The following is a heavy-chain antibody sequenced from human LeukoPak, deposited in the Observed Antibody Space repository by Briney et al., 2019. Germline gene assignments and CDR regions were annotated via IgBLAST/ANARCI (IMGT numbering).Heavy chain of an antibody. CDR2: INTNTGNP. CDR3: ARDARRFPYYYYGMDV. Sequence: ASVKVSCKASGYTFTSYAMHWVRQAPGQGLEWMGWINTNTGNPTYAQGFTGRFVFSLDTSVSTAYLQISSLKAEDTAVYYCARDARRFPYYYYGMDVWGQGTTVTVSS. CDR1: GYTFTSYA. J-gene: IGHJ6*02. D-gene: IGHD3-10*01. V-gene: IGHV7-4-1*02.